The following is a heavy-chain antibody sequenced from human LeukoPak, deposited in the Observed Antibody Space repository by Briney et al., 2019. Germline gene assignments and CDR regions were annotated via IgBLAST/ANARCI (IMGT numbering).Heavy chain of an antibody. J-gene: IGHJ4*02. D-gene: IGHD3-22*01. V-gene: IGHV4-4*02. CDR1: GGSISTINW. CDR3: ATDRYYDSSGYYY. Sequence: SGTLSLTCAVSGGSISTINWWSWVRQPPGKGLEWIGEIYHSGSTNYNPSLKSRVTISVDKSKNQFSLDVTSLTAADTAVYYCATDRYYDSSGYYYWGQGTLVTVSS. CDR2: IYHSGST.